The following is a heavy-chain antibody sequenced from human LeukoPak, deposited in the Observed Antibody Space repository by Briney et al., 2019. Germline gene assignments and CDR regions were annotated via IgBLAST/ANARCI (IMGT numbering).Heavy chain of an antibody. D-gene: IGHD5-24*01. CDR1: RFTVSSNY. V-gene: IGHV3-66*02. J-gene: IGHJ4*02. Sequence: PGGSLRPSXASSRFTVSSNYMSWVRQAPGKGLEWVSVIYSGGSTSYADSVKGRFTISRDNSKDTLYLQMNSLRAEDTAVYYCARDLDGYIDYWGQGTLVTVSS. CDR2: IYSGGST. CDR3: ARDLDGYIDY.